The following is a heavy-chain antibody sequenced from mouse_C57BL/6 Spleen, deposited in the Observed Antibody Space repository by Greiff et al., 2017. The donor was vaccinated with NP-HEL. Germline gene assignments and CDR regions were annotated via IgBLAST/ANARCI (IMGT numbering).Heavy chain of an antibody. CDR3: ARSGAQATPYYFDY. CDR1: GYTFTSYW. Sequence: QVQLQQPGAELVMPGASVKLSCKASGYTFTSYWMHWVKQRPGQGLEWIGEIDPSASYTNYNQKFKGKSTLTVDKSSSTAYMQLSSLTAEDSAGYYCARSGAQATPYYFDYWGQGTTLTVSS. V-gene: IGHV1-69*01. D-gene: IGHD3-2*02. J-gene: IGHJ2*01. CDR2: IDPSASYT.